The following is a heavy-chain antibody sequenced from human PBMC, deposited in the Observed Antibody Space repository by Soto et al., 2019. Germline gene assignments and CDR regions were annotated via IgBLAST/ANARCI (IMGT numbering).Heavy chain of an antibody. V-gene: IGHV1-3*01. Sequence: ASVKVSCKASGYTFTSYTMHWLLQAPGQRLEWMGWINAGNGNTKYSQKFQGRVTITRDTSASTAYMELSSLRSEDTAVYYCARDLQGIAVAGVFDYWGQGTLVTVSS. CDR3: ARDLQGIAVAGVFDY. CDR2: INAGNGNT. CDR1: GYTFTSYT. D-gene: IGHD6-19*01. J-gene: IGHJ4*02.